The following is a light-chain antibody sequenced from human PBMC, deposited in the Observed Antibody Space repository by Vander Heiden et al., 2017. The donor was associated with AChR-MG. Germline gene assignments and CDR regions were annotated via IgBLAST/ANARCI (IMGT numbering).Light chain of an antibody. V-gene: IGLV3-19*01. Sequence: SSELTQDPAVSVALGQTVRITCQGDSLRSYYASWYQQKPGQAPVRVIYGKNNRPSGIPDRFSGSSSGNRASLTITGAQAEDEADYYCNYRDSSGNHGVFGGGTKLTV. J-gene: IGLJ2*01. CDR2: GKN. CDR1: SLRSYY. CDR3: NYRDSSGNHGV.